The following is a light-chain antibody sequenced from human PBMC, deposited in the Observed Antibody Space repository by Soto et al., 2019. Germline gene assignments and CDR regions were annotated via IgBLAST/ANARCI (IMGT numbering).Light chain of an antibody. J-gene: IGKJ1*01. CDR2: WAS. CDR3: QQYYSTPT. CDR1: QSVLYSSNNKNY. V-gene: IGKV4-1*01. Sequence: DIVMTQSPDSLAVSLGERATINCKSSQSVLYSSNNKNYLAWYQQKPGQPPKLLIYWASTRESGVPDRFSGSGSGTDFTLTISSLQAEDXAVYYCQQYYSTPTFGQGTKVEIK.